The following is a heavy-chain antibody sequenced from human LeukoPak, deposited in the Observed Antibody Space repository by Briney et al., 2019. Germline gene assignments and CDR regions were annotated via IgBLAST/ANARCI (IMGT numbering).Heavy chain of an antibody. Sequence: PGGSLRLSCAASGFTFSSYAMSWVRQAPGKGLEWVSAISGSGGSTYYADSVKGRFTISRDNSKNTLYLQMNSLRAEDTAVYYCAKAPTRGTTVTPFDYWGQGTLVTVSS. V-gene: IGHV3-23*01. CDR3: AKAPTRGTTVTPFDY. D-gene: IGHD4-17*01. CDR2: ISGSGGST. CDR1: GFTFSSYA. J-gene: IGHJ4*02.